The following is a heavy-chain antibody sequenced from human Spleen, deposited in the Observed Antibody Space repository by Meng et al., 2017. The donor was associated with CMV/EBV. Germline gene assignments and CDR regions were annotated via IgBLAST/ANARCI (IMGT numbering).Heavy chain of an antibody. V-gene: IGHV4-59*01. J-gene: IGHJ4*02. D-gene: IGHD4-11*01. Sequence: SETLSLTCSVSGGSISSYFWSWIRQPPGKGLEWMGYVYHSGRTSYNPSLRGRVSISVDASKTHFSLKLRSVTAADTAVYYCAKMGPPSNFAFDYWGQGILVTVSS. CDR3: AKMGPPSNFAFDY. CDR2: VYHSGRT. CDR1: GGSISSYF.